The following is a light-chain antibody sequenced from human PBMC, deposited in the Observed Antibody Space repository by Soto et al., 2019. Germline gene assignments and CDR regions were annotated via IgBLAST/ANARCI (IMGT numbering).Light chain of an antibody. Sequence: QSALPQPPSASGSPGQSVTISCTGTSSDVGGYNYVSWYQQHPGKAPKLMIYEVTKRPSGVPDRFSGSKSGNTASLTVSGLQAEDEADYFCCSHAGDNTYVFGTGTKVTVL. CDR1: SSDVGGYNY. CDR3: CSHAGDNTYV. V-gene: IGLV2-8*01. J-gene: IGLJ1*01. CDR2: EVT.